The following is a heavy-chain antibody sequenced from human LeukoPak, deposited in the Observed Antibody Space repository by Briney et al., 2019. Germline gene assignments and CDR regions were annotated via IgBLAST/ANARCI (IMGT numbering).Heavy chain of an antibody. CDR2: INPNSGGT. D-gene: IGHD3-16*01. V-gene: IGHV1-2*02. J-gene: IGHJ3*02. Sequence: ASVKVSCKASGYTFTGYYLHWVRQAPGQGLEWMGWINPNSGGTNYAQRFQGRVTMTRDTSISTANMELSWLRSDDTAVYYCARGSVWGSLDDPFDIWGQGTMVVVSS. CDR3: ARGSVWGSLDDPFDI. CDR1: GYTFTGYY.